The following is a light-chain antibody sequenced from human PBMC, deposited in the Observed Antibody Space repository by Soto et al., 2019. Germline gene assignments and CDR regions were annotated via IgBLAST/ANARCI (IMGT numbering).Light chain of an antibody. CDR1: QSVSSNY. CDR2: GAS. Sequence: DIVLTQSPDTLSLSPGERATLSCRASQSVSSNYLAWYQQKPGQAPRLLIYGASTRATGIPDRFSGSGSGTDFTLTISRREPEDFAVYYCQQYGSSSYTFGQGTRLEIK. J-gene: IGKJ2*01. V-gene: IGKV3-20*01. CDR3: QQYGSSSYT.